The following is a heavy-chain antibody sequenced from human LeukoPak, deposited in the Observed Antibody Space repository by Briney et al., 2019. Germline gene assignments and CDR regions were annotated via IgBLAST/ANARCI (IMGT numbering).Heavy chain of an antibody. D-gene: IGHD6-6*01. Sequence: PGGSLRLSCAASGFTFSSYAMSWVRQAPGKGLEWVSAISGSGGSTYYADSVKGRFTISRDNSKNTLYLQMNSLRAVDTAVYYCAKAGSSSSFRYYFDYWGQGTLVTVSS. V-gene: IGHV3-23*01. CDR3: AKAGSSSSFRYYFDY. CDR2: ISGSGGST. J-gene: IGHJ4*02. CDR1: GFTFSSYA.